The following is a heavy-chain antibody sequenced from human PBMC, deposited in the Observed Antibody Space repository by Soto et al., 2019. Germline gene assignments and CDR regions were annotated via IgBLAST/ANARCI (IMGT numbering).Heavy chain of an antibody. J-gene: IGHJ4*02. CDR2: IYGGGNGP. Sequence: EVQVLESGGGLVQPGGSLRLSCAATGFTFSDFAMSWVRQAPGKGLEWVSRIYGGGNGPHYADSVKGRVTISRDNSKHTLYPQINGLRAEDTAVYYCAKIEGMDPWAYSFDYWGQGTLVTVSS. CDR3: AKIEGMDPWAYSFDY. D-gene: IGHD2-2*03. V-gene: IGHV3-23*01. CDR1: GFTFSDFA.